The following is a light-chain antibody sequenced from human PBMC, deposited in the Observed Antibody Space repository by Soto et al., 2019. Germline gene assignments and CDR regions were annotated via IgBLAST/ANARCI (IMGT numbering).Light chain of an antibody. Sequence: EIVWTQSPVTLSLSPGVTATLSCRASQSVGTYLAWYQLKSGQAPRLLIYEASKRATGIPARFSGRGSGTDFTLTISSLEPEDFALYYCQQGSNWPPLTFGGGTKVEIK. V-gene: IGKV3-11*01. CDR1: QSVGTY. J-gene: IGKJ4*01. CDR3: QQGSNWPPLT. CDR2: EAS.